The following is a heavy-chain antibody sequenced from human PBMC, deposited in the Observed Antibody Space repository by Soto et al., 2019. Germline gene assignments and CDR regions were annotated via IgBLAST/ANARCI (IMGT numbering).Heavy chain of an antibody. CDR3: VKDRVPGAYGHYYGMDV. Sequence: GGSLRLSCRVSGITLNNSGIHWVRQAPGKGLEWMAVISHDGSEQYYADSMKGRLNISRDNSKNTVNLQMNSLRGEDTAIYYCVKDRVPGAYGHYYGMDVWGQGTTVTVSS. J-gene: IGHJ6*02. D-gene: IGHD5-12*01. CDR1: GITLNNSG. CDR2: ISHDGSEQ. V-gene: IGHV3-30*18.